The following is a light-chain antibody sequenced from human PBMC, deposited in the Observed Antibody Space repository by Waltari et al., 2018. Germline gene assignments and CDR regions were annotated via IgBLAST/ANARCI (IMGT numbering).Light chain of an antibody. V-gene: IGLV2-8*01. CDR1: SSDVGTYNY. J-gene: IGLJ2*01. Sequence: QSALTQPPSASGSPGQPVTISCTGTSSDVGTYNYVSWYQQHPDKAPKLMIYEVSKRPSGVPDRFSGSKSGNTASLTVSGLQADDEADYYCTSYAGSNNLLFGGGTKLTVL. CDR2: EVS. CDR3: TSYAGSNNLL.